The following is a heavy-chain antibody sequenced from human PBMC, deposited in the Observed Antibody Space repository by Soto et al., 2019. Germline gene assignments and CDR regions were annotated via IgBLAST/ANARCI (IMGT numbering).Heavy chain of an antibody. CDR1: GYTFTSYG. V-gene: IGHV1-18*01. CDR3: ARAPPLEVVVINL. Sequence: WASVKVSFKASGYTFTSYGISWVRQAPGQGLEWMGWISAYNGNTNYAQKLQGRVTMTTDTSTSTAYMELRSLRSDDTAVYYCARAPPLEVVVINLWGQGTLVTVSS. CDR2: ISAYNGNT. J-gene: IGHJ5*02. D-gene: IGHD3-22*01.